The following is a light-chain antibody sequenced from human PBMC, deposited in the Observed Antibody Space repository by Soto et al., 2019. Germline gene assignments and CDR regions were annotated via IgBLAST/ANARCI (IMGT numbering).Light chain of an antibody. Sequence: QSALTQAASVSGSPGQSITIFCTGTSSDVGGYNYVSWYQQHPGKAPKLMIYDVSNRPSGVSNRFSGSKSGNTASLTISGLQDEDEADYYCSSYTISTTVVFGGGTKLTVL. J-gene: IGLJ2*01. V-gene: IGLV2-14*01. CDR2: DVS. CDR3: SSYTISTTVV. CDR1: SSDVGGYNY.